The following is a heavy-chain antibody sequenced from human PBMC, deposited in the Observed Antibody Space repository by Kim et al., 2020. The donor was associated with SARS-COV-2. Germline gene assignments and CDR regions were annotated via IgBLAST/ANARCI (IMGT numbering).Heavy chain of an antibody. Sequence: SVKVSCKASGGTFSSYAISWVRQAPGQGLEWMGGIIPIFGTANYAQKFQGRVTITADESTSTAYMELSSLRSEDTAVYYCASPRYCSGGSCPRRYYYYYYGMDVWGQGTTVTVSS. CDR1: GGTFSSYA. CDR2: IIPIFGTA. CDR3: ASPRYCSGGSCPRRYYYYYYGMDV. J-gene: IGHJ6*02. D-gene: IGHD2-15*01. V-gene: IGHV1-69*13.